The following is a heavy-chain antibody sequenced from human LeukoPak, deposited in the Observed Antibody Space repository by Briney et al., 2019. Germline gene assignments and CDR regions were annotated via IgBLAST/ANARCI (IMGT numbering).Heavy chain of an antibody. CDR3: AREISPADSSSAFDY. V-gene: IGHV4-34*01. D-gene: IGHD6-6*01. CDR1: GGSFSGYY. Sequence: SETLSLTCAVYGGSFSGYYWSWIRQPPGKGLEWIGEINHSGSTNYNPSLKSRVTISVDTSKNQFSLKLNSVTAADTAVYYCAREISPADSSSAFDYWGQGTLVTVSS. CDR2: INHSGST. J-gene: IGHJ4*02.